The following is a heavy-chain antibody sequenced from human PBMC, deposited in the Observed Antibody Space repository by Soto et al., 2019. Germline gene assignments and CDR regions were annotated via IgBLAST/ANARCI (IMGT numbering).Heavy chain of an antibody. V-gene: IGHV3-11*01. D-gene: IGHD6-13*01. CDR3: SSHYLMWSGYLSPVDY. Sequence: QVQLVESGGDLVKRGGSLRLSCAASGYTFSDYYMSWIRQAPGKGLEWISYIDTSSTKIYYADSVKGRCTISRDNAKKSLYLEMNSLRDEDTAVYYCSSHYLMWSGYLSPVDYWGQGTLVTVSS. CDR2: IDTSSTKI. CDR1: GYTFSDYY. J-gene: IGHJ4*02.